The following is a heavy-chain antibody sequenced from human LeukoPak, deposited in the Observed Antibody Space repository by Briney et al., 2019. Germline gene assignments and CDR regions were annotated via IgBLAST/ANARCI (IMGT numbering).Heavy chain of an antibody. Sequence: ASVKASCKASGGTFSSYAISWVRQAPGQGLEWMGGIIPIFGTANYAQKFQGRVTITADESTSTAYMELSSLRSEDTAVYYCARDGYAPNYYYMDVWGKGTTVTVSS. CDR1: GGTFSSYA. J-gene: IGHJ6*03. D-gene: IGHD2-2*01. CDR3: ARDGYAPNYYYMDV. V-gene: IGHV1-69*13. CDR2: IIPIFGTA.